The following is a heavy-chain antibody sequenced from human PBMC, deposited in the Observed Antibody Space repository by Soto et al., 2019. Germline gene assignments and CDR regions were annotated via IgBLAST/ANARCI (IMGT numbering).Heavy chain of an antibody. CDR1: GYTFTSYS. J-gene: IGHJ3*02. D-gene: IGHD3-22*01. CDR2: ISAYNGNT. V-gene: IGHV1-18*04. CDR3: ARDNYYDSVGCFDR. Sequence: GASVKVSCKASGYTFTSYSISWVRQAPGQGLEWMGWISAYNGNTNYAQKLQGRVTMTTDTSTSTAYMELRSLRSDDTAVYYCARDNYYDSVGCFDRWGRGSMGTVSS.